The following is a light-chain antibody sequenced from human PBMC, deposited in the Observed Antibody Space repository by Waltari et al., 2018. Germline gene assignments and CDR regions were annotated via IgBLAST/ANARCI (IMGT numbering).Light chain of an antibody. V-gene: IGLV1-44*01. Sequence: QSVLTQPPSASGTPGQAVTISCSGSSSHSANNVDNCYRRVPGTTPKLLIYRNDQGPSGVSDRFSGSKSGTSASLAISGLRSEDEGDYFCAAWDDRLNGRWEFGGGTKLTVL. J-gene: IGLJ3*02. CDR2: RND. CDR3: AAWDDRLNGRWE. CDR1: SSHSANNV.